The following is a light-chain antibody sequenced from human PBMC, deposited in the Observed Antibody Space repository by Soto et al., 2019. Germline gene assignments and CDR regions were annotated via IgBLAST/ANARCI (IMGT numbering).Light chain of an antibody. Sequence: EIVLTQSPGTLSLSPGERATLSCRASQNVISSYLAWHQQKRGQPPRLLIYGASNTATGTPDRFNGSGSGTDFTLTTRRLEPDDFSVYYWHQYHSSPTPYTFGQGTKLEI. CDR2: GAS. J-gene: IGKJ2*01. CDR1: QNVISSY. CDR3: HQYHSSPTPYT. V-gene: IGKV3-20*01.